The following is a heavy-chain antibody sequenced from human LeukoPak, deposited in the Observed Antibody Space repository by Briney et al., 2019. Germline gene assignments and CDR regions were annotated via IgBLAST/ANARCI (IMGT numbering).Heavy chain of an antibody. CDR2: ITASGTAM. Sequence: GGSLRLSCAASGFTFSSYSMNWVRQAPGKGLEWVSHITASGTAMFYADSVKGRFAISRDNAKNSLYLQMNSLRDEDTAVYYCASSGSYRFDYWGQGTLVTVSS. CDR1: GFTFSSYS. CDR3: ASSGSYRFDY. J-gene: IGHJ4*02. V-gene: IGHV3-48*02. D-gene: IGHD1-26*01.